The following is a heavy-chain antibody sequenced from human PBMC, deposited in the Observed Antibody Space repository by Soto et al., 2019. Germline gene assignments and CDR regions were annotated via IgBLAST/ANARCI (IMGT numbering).Heavy chain of an antibody. CDR1: GGSISSRDW. V-gene: IGHV4-4*02. CDR3: ARNGDYYFDY. Sequence: QVHLQESGPGLVKPSGTLSLTCDVFGGSISSRDWWSWVRQPPGKGLEWIGEINLGGNTNYNPSLKSRLIMSVDKSNSHLSLKVNSVTAADTAVYYCARNGDYYFDYWGQGTLVTVSS. CDR2: INLGGNT. D-gene: IGHD2-21*01. J-gene: IGHJ4*02.